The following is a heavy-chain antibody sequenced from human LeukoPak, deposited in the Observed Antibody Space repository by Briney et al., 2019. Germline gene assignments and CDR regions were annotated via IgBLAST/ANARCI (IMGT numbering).Heavy chain of an antibody. Sequence: PSETLSLTCTVSGGSISSSSYYWGWIRQPPGKGLEWIGSIYYSGSTYYNPSLKSRVTISVDTSKNQFSLKLSSVTAADTAVYYCARSAYYDSSGYYPDAFDIWGQGTMVTVSS. CDR3: ARSAYYDSSGYYPDAFDI. CDR2: IYYSGST. CDR1: GGSISSSSYY. D-gene: IGHD3-22*01. V-gene: IGHV4-39*07. J-gene: IGHJ3*02.